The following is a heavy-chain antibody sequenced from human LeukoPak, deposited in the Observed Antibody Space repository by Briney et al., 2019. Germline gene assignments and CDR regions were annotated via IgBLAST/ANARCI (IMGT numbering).Heavy chain of an antibody. Sequence: PSETLSLTCAAYGGSFSGYYWSWIRQPPGKGLEWIGEINHSGSTNYNPSLKSRVTISVDTSKNQFSLKLSSVTAADTAVYYCAGGYCSGGSCYSSPAYYFDYWGQGTLVTVSS. CDR1: GGSFSGYY. CDR2: INHSGST. CDR3: AGGYCSGGSCYSSPAYYFDY. D-gene: IGHD2-15*01. V-gene: IGHV4-34*01. J-gene: IGHJ4*02.